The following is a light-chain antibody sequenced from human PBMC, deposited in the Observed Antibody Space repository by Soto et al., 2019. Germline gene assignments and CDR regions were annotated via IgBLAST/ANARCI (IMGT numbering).Light chain of an antibody. CDR2: LEGSGSY. CDR3: ETWDSNTVV. J-gene: IGLJ2*01. CDR1: SGHSSYI. Sequence: QAVVTQSSSASASLGSSVKLTYTLSSGHSSYIIAWHQQQPGKAPRYLMKLEGSGSYNKGSGVPDRFSGSSSGADRYLTISNLQFEDEADYYCETWDSNTVVFGGGTKLTVL. V-gene: IGLV4-60*02.